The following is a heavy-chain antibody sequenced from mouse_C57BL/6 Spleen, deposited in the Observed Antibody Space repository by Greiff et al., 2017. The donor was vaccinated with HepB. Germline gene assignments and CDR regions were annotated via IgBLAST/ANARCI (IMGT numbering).Heavy chain of an antibody. CDR2: IDPETGGT. D-gene: IGHD2-3*01. Sequence: QVQLKESGAELVRPGASVTLSCKASGYTFTDYEMHWVKQTPVHGLEWIGAIDPETGGTAYNQKFKGKAILTADKSSSTAYMELRSLTSEDSAVYYCTNDWIYDGLDYWGQGTTLTVSS. CDR3: TNDWIYDGLDY. CDR1: GYTFTDYE. V-gene: IGHV1-15*01. J-gene: IGHJ2*01.